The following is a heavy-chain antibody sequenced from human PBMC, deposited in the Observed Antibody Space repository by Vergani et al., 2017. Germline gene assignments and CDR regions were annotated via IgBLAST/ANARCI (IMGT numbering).Heavy chain of an antibody. CDR2: IYHTGTT. Sequence: QVQLQESGPGLVKPSQTLSLTCTVSGDSIRSGVYYWCWIRQHPGQGLEWIGYIYHTGTTYYNPSLRGRINISVDTSKNELSLKLTSVTAADTAVYFWARSGLPFYDFDMDVWGKGITVTVSS. CDR3: ARSGLPFYDFDMDV. CDR1: GDSIRSGVYY. V-gene: IGHV4-31*03. J-gene: IGHJ6*03.